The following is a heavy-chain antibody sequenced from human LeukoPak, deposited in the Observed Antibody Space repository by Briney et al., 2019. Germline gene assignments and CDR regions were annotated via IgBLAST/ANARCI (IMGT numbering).Heavy chain of an antibody. CDR3: ARGITMVRGSQAWFDP. J-gene: IGHJ5*02. CDR1: GGSISSYY. D-gene: IGHD3-10*01. Sequence: SETLSLTCTVSGGSISSYYWSWIRQPAGKRLEWIGRIYTSGSTNYNPSLKGRVTMSVDKSKNQFSLKLSSVTAADTAVYYCARGITMVRGSQAWFDPWGQGNLVTVSS. V-gene: IGHV4-4*07. CDR2: IYTSGST.